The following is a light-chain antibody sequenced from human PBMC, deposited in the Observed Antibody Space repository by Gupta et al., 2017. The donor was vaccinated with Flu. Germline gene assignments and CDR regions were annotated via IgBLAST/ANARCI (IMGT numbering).Light chain of an antibody. CDR3: QPSYPIPRT. CDR2: STP. CDR1: QGITTF. Sequence: VRLSRSPSSLSASVGDRVTITCRASQGITTFLIWYLQRPGQAPDLLISSTPELPRGVPARCSGSGSRTNFSLTISSLQAADFATYSCQPSYPIPRTFGQG. J-gene: IGKJ2*01. V-gene: IGKV1-39*01.